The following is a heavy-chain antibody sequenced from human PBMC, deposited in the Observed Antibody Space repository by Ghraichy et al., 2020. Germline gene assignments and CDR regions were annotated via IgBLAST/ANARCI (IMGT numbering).Heavy chain of an antibody. Sequence: SCTVSGGSISSYYWSWIRQPPGKGLEWIGYIYYSGSTNYNPSLKSRVTISLDTSKNQFSLKLSSVTAADTAVYYCARDSFSGELSSCGGDCYSPAFDIWGQGTMVTVFS. J-gene: IGHJ3*02. CDR3: ARDSFSGELSSCGGDCYSPAFDI. V-gene: IGHV4-59*01. CDR2: IYYSGST. D-gene: IGHD2-21*01. CDR1: GGSISSYY.